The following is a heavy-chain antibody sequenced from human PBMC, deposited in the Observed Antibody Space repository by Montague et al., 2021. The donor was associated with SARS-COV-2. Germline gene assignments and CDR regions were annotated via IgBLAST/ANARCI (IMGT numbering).Heavy chain of an antibody. CDR2: INNSGTT. Sequence: INNSGTTKYNPSLKSRVTISVNTSKNQFSLDLTSVTVADTAVYYCEIGAPGYWCQGTLVTVSS. J-gene: IGHJ4*02. CDR3: EIGAPGY. V-gene: IGHV4-34*13.